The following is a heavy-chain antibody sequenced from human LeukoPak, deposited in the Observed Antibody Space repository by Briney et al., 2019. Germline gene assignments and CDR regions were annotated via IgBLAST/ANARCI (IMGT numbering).Heavy chain of an antibody. D-gene: IGHD6-13*01. CDR1: GGSFSGYY. V-gene: IGHV4-34*01. J-gene: IGHJ4*02. CDR2: INHSGST. Sequence: EPSETLSLTCAVYGGSFSGYYWSWIRQPPGKGLEWIGEINHSGSTNYNPSLKSRVTISVDTSKNQFSLKLSSVTAADTAVYYCARDYSVRAAGTVYWGQRTLVTVSS. CDR3: ARDYSVRAAGTVY.